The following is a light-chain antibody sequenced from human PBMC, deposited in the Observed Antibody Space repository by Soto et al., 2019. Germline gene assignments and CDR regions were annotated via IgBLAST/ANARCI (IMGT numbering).Light chain of an antibody. CDR3: CSYAAGQTVV. CDR1: SSDVGGYEY. J-gene: IGLJ2*01. Sequence: QSVLTQPRSVSGSPGQSVTISCSGTSSDVGGYEYVSWYQQHPGKAPTLIIYHVAQRPSGVPDRFSASKSGTTASLTISGLQAEDEAEYFCCSYAAGQTVVFGGGTKVTLL. CDR2: HVA. V-gene: IGLV2-11*01.